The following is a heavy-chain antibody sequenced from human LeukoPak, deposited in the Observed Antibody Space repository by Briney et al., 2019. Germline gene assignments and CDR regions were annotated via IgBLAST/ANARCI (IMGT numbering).Heavy chain of an antibody. CDR2: IYYSGST. CDR1: GGSISSSSYY. D-gene: IGHD3-3*01. Sequence: PSETLSLTCTVSGGSISSSSYYWGWIRQPPGKGLEWIGSIYYSGSTYYNPSLKSRVTISVDTSKNQFSLKLSSVTAADTAVYYCARVVIISHEHDYWGQGTLVTVSS. CDR3: ARVVIISHEHDY. V-gene: IGHV4-39*07. J-gene: IGHJ4*02.